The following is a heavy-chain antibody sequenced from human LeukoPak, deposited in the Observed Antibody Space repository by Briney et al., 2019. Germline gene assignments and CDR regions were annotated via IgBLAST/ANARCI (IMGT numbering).Heavy chain of an antibody. D-gene: IGHD5-12*01. Sequence: GSSVKVSCKASGGTFISYAISWVRQAPGQGLEWMGGIIPIFGTANYAQKFQGRVTITADESTSTAYMELSSLRSEDTAVYYCARDTGSGYSGYHTPQFDYWGQGTLVTVSS. CDR1: GGTFISYA. V-gene: IGHV1-69*01. CDR3: ARDTGSGYSGYHTPQFDY. J-gene: IGHJ4*02. CDR2: IIPIFGTA.